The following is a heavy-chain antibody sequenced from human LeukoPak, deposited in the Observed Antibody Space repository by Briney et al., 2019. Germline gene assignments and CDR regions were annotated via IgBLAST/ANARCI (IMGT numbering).Heavy chain of an antibody. Sequence: ASVKVSCKASGYTFTGYFMHWVRQAPGQGLEWMGWINPNSGGTNYAQKFQGRVTMTRDTSISTAYMELSRLRSDDTAVYYCAREWEDYDILTGFDYWGQGILVTVSS. CDR1: GYTFTGYF. J-gene: IGHJ4*02. CDR2: INPNSGGT. V-gene: IGHV1-2*02. D-gene: IGHD3-9*01. CDR3: AREWEDYDILTGFDY.